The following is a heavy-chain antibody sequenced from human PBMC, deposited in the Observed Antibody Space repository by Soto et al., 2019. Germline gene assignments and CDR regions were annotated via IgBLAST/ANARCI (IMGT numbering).Heavy chain of an antibody. CDR3: ARAREQDYNSAIFFDI. V-gene: IGHV3-53*01. J-gene: IGHJ4*02. D-gene: IGHD4-4*01. CDR2: IYSAGST. CDR1: GLSVSSSY. Sequence: PGGSLRLSCAASGLSVSSSYMSWVRQAPGKGLQWVSVIYSAGSTYYANSVKGRFTISRDISANMIYLQMSSLRDEDTAVYYCARAREQDYNSAIFFDIWGQGALVTVSS.